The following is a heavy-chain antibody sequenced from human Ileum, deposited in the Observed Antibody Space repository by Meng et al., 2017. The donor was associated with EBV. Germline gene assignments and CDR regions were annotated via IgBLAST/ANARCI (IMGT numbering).Heavy chain of an antibody. CDR1: GNTFTVYP. Sequence: QFQIVAFGAEVKKPGDLVIVSYHAAGNTFTVYPIQWVRQAPGQRLEWMGWINTGSGTTKYSHKMQGRVTITMDTSASTAYMDLTSLRSEDTALYYCARGQKLSGDNNYFGPWGQGTLVTVSS. J-gene: IGHJ5*02. CDR3: ARGQKLSGDNNYFGP. V-gene: IGHV1-3*04. D-gene: IGHD7-27*01. CDR2: INTGSGTT.